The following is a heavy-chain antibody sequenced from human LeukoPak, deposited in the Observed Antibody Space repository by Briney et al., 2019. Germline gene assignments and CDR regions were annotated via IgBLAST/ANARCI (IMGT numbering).Heavy chain of an antibody. CDR1: GGSISSGGYS. J-gene: IGHJ4*02. V-gene: IGHV4-30-2*01. D-gene: IGHD6-19*01. Sequence: SETPSLTCAVSGGSISSGGYSWSWIRQPPGKGLEWIGYIYHSGSTYYNPSLKSRVTISVDRSKNQFSLKLSSVTAADTAVYYCARGSGYSSGWYDYWGQGTLVTVSS. CDR3: ARGSGYSSGWYDY. CDR2: IYHSGST.